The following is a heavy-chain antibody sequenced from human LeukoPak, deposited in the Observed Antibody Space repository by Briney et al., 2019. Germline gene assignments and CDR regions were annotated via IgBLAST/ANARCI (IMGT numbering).Heavy chain of an antibody. V-gene: IGHV4-34*01. CDR2: INHSGST. CDR3: AREYSSGWSTGGAFDI. Sequence: SETLSLTCAVHGGSFSGYYWSWIRQPPGKGLEWIGEINHSGSTNYNPSLRSQVTISVDTSKNQFSLKLSSVTAADTAVYYCAREYSSGWSTGGAFDIWGQGTMVTVSS. CDR1: GGSFSGYY. D-gene: IGHD6-19*01. J-gene: IGHJ3*02.